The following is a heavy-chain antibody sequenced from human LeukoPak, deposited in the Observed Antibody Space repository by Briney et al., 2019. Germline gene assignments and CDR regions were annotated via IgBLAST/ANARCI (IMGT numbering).Heavy chain of an antibody. D-gene: IGHD4-17*01. J-gene: IGHJ6*02. V-gene: IGHV1-18*01. CDR2: ISAYNGNT. CDR3: ARGPYGDYVIDYYYGMDV. CDR1: GYTFTSYG. Sequence: ASVKVSCKASGYTFTSYGIGWVRQAPGQGLEWMGWISAYNGNTNYAQKLQGRVTMTTDTSTSTAYMELRSLRSDDTAVYYCARGPYGDYVIDYYYGMDVWGQGTTVTVSS.